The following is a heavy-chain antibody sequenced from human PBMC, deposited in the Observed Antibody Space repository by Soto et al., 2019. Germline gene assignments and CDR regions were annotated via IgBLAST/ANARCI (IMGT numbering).Heavy chain of an antibody. CDR1: GYTFTSYG. D-gene: IGHD3-9*01. CDR3: VAERYFDWTRVDAFDI. J-gene: IGHJ3*02. Sequence: GASVKVSCKASGYTFTSYGISWVRQAPGQGLEWMGWISAYNGNTNYAQKLQGRVTMTTDTSTSTAYMELRSLRSDDTAVYYCVAERYFDWTRVDAFDIWGQGTVVTVSS. V-gene: IGHV1-18*01. CDR2: ISAYNGNT.